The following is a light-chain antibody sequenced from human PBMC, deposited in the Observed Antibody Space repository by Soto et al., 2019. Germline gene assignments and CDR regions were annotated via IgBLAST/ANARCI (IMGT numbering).Light chain of an antibody. Sequence: IHMTHSPSSLSASVLYRVTITFRASQSISSYLNWYQQKPGKAPKLLIYAASSLQSGVPSRFIGSGSGTEFTLTISSLQPDDFATYYCQQLDSYLPFGQGTRLEIK. CDR3: QQLDSYLP. V-gene: IGKV1-39*01. CDR1: QSISSY. J-gene: IGKJ5*01. CDR2: AAS.